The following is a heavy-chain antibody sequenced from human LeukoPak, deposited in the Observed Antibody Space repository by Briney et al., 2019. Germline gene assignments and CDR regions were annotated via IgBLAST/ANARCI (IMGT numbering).Heavy chain of an antibody. CDR3: ARVSSLYSSSWNFDY. D-gene: IGHD6-13*01. CDR1: GGTFSSYA. Sequence: SVKVSCKASGGTFSSYAISWVRQAPGQGLEWMGGIIPIFGTANYEQKFQGRVTITADESTSTAYMELSSLRSEDTAVYYCARVSSLYSSSWNFDYWGQGTLVAVSS. CDR2: IIPIFGTA. V-gene: IGHV1-69*01. J-gene: IGHJ4*02.